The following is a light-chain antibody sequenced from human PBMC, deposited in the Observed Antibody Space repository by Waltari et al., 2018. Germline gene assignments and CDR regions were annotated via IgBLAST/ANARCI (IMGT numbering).Light chain of an antibody. V-gene: IGLV2-14*03. Sequence: QSALTQPRSVSGSPGQSVTISCTGTSGDVGGYDYVSWFQQHPGNAPKLIMYEIKKRPSGVSNRVSGCKSGKTASLTISGRQAEDEADDYCCSFTNSRNFDVFGTGTKVTVL. CDR2: EIK. CDR3: CSFTNSRNFDV. CDR1: SGDVGGYDY. J-gene: IGLJ1*01.